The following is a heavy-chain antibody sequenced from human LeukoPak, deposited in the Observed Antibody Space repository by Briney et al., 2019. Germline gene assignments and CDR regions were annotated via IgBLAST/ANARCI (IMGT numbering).Heavy chain of an antibody. Sequence: GGSLRLSCAASAFTVSSNYMSWVRQAPGKGLEWVSVVFSGGTTYYADSVKGRFTISRDNSKNTLYLQMNSLRAEDTAVYYCARDSTYDSLWGGYYYYGMDVWGQGTTVTVSS. J-gene: IGHJ6*02. CDR1: AFTVSSNY. CDR3: ARDSTYDSLWGGYYYYGMDV. D-gene: IGHD5-12*01. V-gene: IGHV3-53*01. CDR2: VFSGGTT.